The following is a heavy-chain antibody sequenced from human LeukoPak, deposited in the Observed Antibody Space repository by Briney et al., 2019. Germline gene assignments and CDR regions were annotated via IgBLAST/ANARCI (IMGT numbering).Heavy chain of an antibody. CDR3: AKGGLSLAGTDY. V-gene: IGHV3-30*02. CDR1: GFTFSRYG. CDR2: IRYDGSNK. J-gene: IGHJ4*02. D-gene: IGHD6-19*01. Sequence: GGSLRLSCAASGFTFSRYGMHWVRQAPGKGLEWVAFIRYDGSNKYYADSVKGRFTISRDNSKNTLYLQMNSLRPEDTAVYYCAKGGLSLAGTDYWGQGTLVTVSS.